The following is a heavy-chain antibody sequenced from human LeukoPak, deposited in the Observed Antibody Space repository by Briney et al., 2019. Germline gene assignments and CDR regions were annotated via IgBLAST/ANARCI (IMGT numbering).Heavy chain of an antibody. J-gene: IGHJ4*02. CDR3: AKADSYRSGWPFDY. CDR2: VSHDGSNK. D-gene: IGHD6-19*01. V-gene: IGHV3-30*18. CDR1: GFRFSDYA. Sequence: GRSLRLSCAASGFRFSDYAMHWVRQAPGKGLEWVAVVSHDGSNKYYVDSVKGRFTISRDNSKNTLYLQMNSLRPEDTAVYYCAKADSYRSGWPFDYRGQGRLVTVSS.